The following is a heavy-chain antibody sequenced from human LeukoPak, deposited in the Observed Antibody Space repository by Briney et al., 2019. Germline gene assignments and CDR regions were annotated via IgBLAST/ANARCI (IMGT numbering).Heavy chain of an antibody. J-gene: IGHJ4*02. CDR1: GFTFSSYE. CDR3: ARDTKDY. V-gene: IGHV3-48*03. Sequence: GGSLRLSCEASGFTFSSYEMNWVRQAPGKGLEWISYITTTGDRIQYADSVKGRFTISRDNAKNSLYLQMNSLRAEDTGVYFCARDTKDYWGQGTLVVVS. CDR2: ITTTGDRI. D-gene: IGHD2-2*01.